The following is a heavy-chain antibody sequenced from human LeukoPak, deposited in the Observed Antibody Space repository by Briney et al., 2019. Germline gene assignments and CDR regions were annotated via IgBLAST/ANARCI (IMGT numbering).Heavy chain of an antibody. CDR1: GGSVSSGSYY. J-gene: IGHJ3*02. CDR3: ARTCGGDCYPAPGAFDI. D-gene: IGHD2-21*02. Sequence: SETLSLTCTVSGGSVSSGSYYWSWIRQPPGKGLEWIGYIYYSGSTNYNPSLKSRVTISVDTSKNQFSLKLSSVTAADTAVYYCARTCGGDCYPAPGAFDIWGQGTMVTVSS. V-gene: IGHV4-61*01. CDR2: IYYSGST.